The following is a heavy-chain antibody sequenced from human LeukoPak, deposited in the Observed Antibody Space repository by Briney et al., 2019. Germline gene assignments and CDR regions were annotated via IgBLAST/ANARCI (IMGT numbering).Heavy chain of an antibody. Sequence: SETLSLTCTVSGGSISSYYWSWIRQPPGKGLEWIGYIYYSGSTYYTPSLKSRLTISVDTSKNQFSLKLTSVTAADTAVYYCASLGYSGSYSYYYYYMDVWGKGTTVTVSS. CDR1: GGSISSYY. J-gene: IGHJ6*03. D-gene: IGHD1-26*01. V-gene: IGHV4-59*08. CDR2: IYYSGST. CDR3: ASLGYSGSYSYYYYYMDV.